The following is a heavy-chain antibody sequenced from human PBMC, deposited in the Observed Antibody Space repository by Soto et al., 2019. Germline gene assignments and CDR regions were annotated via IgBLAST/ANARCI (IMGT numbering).Heavy chain of an antibody. D-gene: IGHD5-18*01. Sequence: GSLRLSCAASGFTFSDYYMSWIRQAPGKGLEWVSSITSSGSTTYYTDSVKGRFTISRDNAKNSLYLQMNGLRAEDTAVYYCARERYSYGPYYFDYWGPGTMHTVSS. CDR1: GFTFSDYY. CDR3: ARERYSYGPYYFDY. V-gene: IGHV3-11*01. CDR2: ITSSGSTT. J-gene: IGHJ4*02.